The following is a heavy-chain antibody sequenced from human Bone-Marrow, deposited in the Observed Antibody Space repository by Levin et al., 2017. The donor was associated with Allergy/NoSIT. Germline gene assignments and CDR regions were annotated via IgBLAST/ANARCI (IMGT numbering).Heavy chain of an antibody. CDR2: IDWDGDT. J-gene: IGHJ4*02. CDR1: GFSLNTRGMC. V-gene: IGHV2-70*12. Sequence: SGPTLVKPTQTLTLTCSFSGFSLNTRGMCVTWIRQSPGKALEWLALIDWDGDTYYTTSLKTRLTISKDSSKNQVVLTMTNVNPVDTAKYYCAQHDSAGKDFCHLWDYWGQGTLVTVSS. D-gene: IGHD3-3*01. CDR3: AQHDSAGKDFCHLWDY.